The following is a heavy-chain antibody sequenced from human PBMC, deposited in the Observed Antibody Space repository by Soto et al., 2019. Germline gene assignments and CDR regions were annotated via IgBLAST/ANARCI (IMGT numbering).Heavy chain of an antibody. V-gene: IGHV4-39*01. Sequence: PSETLSLTCTVSGGSISISSYYWCWIRQPPGKGLEWIGSIYYSGSTYYNPSLKSRVTISADTSKNQFSLKLSSVTAADTAVYYCATPQDYDGCLDSWGQGTLVTVSS. CDR2: IYYSGST. CDR3: ATPQDYDGCLDS. J-gene: IGHJ4*02. CDR1: GGSISISSYY. D-gene: IGHD3-22*01.